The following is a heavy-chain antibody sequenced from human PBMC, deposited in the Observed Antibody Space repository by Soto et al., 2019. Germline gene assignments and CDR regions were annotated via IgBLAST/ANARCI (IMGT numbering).Heavy chain of an antibody. CDR1: GFTFSDYY. V-gene: IGHV3-11*03. Sequence: PGGSLRLSCAASGFTFSDYYMNWIRQSPAKGLEWVSQISSSGSHTKYADSVEGRFTISRDNAKNSVYLQMNSLRDEGTAVYYCTNLQHWGQGTLVTVSS. D-gene: IGHD1-1*01. CDR2: ISSSGSHT. CDR3: TNLQH. J-gene: IGHJ4*02.